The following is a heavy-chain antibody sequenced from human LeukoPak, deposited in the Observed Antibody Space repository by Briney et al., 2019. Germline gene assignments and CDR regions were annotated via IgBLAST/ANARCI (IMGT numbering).Heavy chain of an antibody. CDR3: ARRPYCSGGSCYYYMDV. J-gene: IGHJ6*03. CDR2: IYYSGST. Sequence: PSETLSLTCTVSGGSISSSSYYWGWIRQPPGKGPEWIGSIYYSGSTYYNPSLKSRVTISVDTSKNQFSLKLSSVTAADTAVYYCARRPYCSGGSCYYYMDVWGKGTTVTVSS. CDR1: GGSISSSSYY. D-gene: IGHD2-15*01. V-gene: IGHV4-39*01.